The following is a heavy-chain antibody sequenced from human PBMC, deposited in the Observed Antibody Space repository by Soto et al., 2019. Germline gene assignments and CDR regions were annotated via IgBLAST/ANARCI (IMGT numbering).Heavy chain of an antibody. CDR3: ARGATYYYDSSGFYYFDY. Sequence: EVQLVESGGGLVQPGGSLRLSCAASGFTFSSYDMHWVRQATGKGLEWVSAIGTAGDTYYPGSVKGRFTISRENAKNSXXLQMNSLGDGDTAVYYCARGATYYYDSSGFYYFDYWGQGTLVTVSS. J-gene: IGHJ4*02. D-gene: IGHD3-22*01. V-gene: IGHV3-13*01. CDR2: IGTAGDT. CDR1: GFTFSSYD.